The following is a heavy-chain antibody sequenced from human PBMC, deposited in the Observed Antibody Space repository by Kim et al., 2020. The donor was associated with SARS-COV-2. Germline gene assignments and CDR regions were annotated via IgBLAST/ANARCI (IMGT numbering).Heavy chain of an antibody. CDR3: TTVFSAMVIDY. J-gene: IGHJ4*02. Sequence: GGSLRLSCAASGFTFSNAWMSWVRQAPGKGLEWVGRIKSKTDGETTDYAAPVKGRFTISRDDSKNTLYLQMNSLKTEDTAVYYCTTVFSAMVIDYWGQGTLVTVSS. CDR2: IKSKTDGETT. D-gene: IGHD5-18*01. V-gene: IGHV3-15*01. CDR1: GFTFSNAW.